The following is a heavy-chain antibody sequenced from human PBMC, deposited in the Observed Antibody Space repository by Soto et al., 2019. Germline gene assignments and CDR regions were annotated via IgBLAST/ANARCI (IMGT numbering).Heavy chain of an antibody. CDR3: ERDQSGAADF. V-gene: IGHV4-4*07. J-gene: IGHJ3*01. CDR1: GDSMSRYY. CDR2: ISATGTT. D-gene: IGHD7-27*01. Sequence: QVQLQESGPGLVEPSETLSLTCTVSGDSMSRYYWSWIRQSAEQGLEWIGRISATGTTSYIPSLKSRITLSVDTSKNQFSLNLKFVTAADTAVYFCERDQSGAADFWGPGTVVTVS.